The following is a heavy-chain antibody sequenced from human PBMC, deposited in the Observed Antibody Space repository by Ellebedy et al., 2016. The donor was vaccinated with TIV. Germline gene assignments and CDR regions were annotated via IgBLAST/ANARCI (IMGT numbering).Heavy chain of an antibody. Sequence: GESLKISCAASGFTFGCCAMGWVRQAPGKGLEWVSFIRSKAFGATTDYAASVEGRFTISRDDSKSIAYLQMNSLKTEDTAVYYCSRLGGAAGERSYNYYMDVWGKGTTVTVSS. V-gene: IGHV3-49*04. CDR1: GFTFGCCA. CDR2: IRSKAFGATT. D-gene: IGHD3-16*01. CDR3: SRLGGAAGERSYNYYMDV. J-gene: IGHJ6*03.